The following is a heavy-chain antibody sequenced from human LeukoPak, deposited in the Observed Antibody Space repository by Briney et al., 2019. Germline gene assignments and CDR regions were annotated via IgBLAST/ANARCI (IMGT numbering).Heavy chain of an antibody. Sequence: GGSLRLSCAASGFTFSSYGMHWVRQAPGKGLEWVAVISYDGSNKYYADSVKGRFTISRDNSKNTPYLQMNSLRAEDTAVYYCAKDQWELLDYFDYWGQGTLVTVSS. CDR2: ISYDGSNK. D-gene: IGHD1-26*01. CDR1: GFTFSSYG. CDR3: AKDQWELLDYFDY. V-gene: IGHV3-30*18. J-gene: IGHJ4*02.